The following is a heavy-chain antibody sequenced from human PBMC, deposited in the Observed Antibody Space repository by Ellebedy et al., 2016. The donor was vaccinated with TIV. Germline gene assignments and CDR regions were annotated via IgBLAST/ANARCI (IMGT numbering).Heavy chain of an antibody. J-gene: IGHJ6*02. Sequence: AASVKVSCKASGGTSSIYGVSWVRQAPGQGLEWMGGIIPLFGTINYAQRLQGRVTITADESTSTAYMDLRSLRSEDTAVYYCARGPDLYRMDVWGQGTTVTVSS. D-gene: IGHD1-1*01. CDR2: IIPLFGTI. CDR3: ARGPDLYRMDV. V-gene: IGHV1-69*13. CDR1: GGTSSIYG.